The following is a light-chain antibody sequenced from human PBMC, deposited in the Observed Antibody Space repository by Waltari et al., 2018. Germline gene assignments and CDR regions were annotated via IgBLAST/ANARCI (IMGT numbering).Light chain of an antibody. J-gene: IGKJ4*01. CDR2: GAS. CDR1: ESSSYN. V-gene: IGKV3-15*01. Sequence: EIVVTQSPATLSLSPGETATLFCRANESSSYNVAWYLQRPGQAPRLLVYGASNRGTGVPARFTGDGSLPDLTLTIINLQPEDFGVYYCHQFNDGPPRVTFGGGTRV. CDR3: HQFNDGPPRVT.